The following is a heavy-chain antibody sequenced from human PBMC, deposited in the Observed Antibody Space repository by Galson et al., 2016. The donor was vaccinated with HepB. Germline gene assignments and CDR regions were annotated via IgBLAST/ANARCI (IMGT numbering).Heavy chain of an antibody. Sequence: SLRLSCAASGFTFGDYAMSWFRQAPGKGLEWVGFIRSNDYGGTIGYAASVKGRITISRDDSKSIAYLQMNSLKTEDTAVYYCTRVPDYYGSGSYYFNWFDPWGQGTLVTVSS. D-gene: IGHD3-10*01. CDR2: IRSNDYGGTI. CDR1: GFTFGDYA. J-gene: IGHJ5*02. V-gene: IGHV3-49*03. CDR3: TRVPDYYGSGSYYFNWFDP.